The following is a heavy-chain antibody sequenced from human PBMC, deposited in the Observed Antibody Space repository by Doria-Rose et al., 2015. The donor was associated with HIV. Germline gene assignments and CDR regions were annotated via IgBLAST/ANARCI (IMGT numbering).Heavy chain of an antibody. CDR1: GVSLSSPGMG. CDR2: IFSYDER. J-gene: IGHJ4*02. D-gene: IGHD6-13*01. CDR3: ARIKSSRWYHKYYFDF. V-gene: IGHV2-26*01. Sequence: QVTLKESDPVLVNPTETLTLTCTVSGVSLSSPGMGVSWIRQPPGKALEWLANIFSYDERSYDTSLKSRLTISRGTPKSQRVLTMTDMDPVDTATYYCARIKSSRWYHKYYFDFWGQGTLVIVSA.